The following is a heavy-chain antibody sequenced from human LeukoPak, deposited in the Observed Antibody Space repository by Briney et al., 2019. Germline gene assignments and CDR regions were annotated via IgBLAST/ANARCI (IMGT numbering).Heavy chain of an antibody. J-gene: IGHJ6*03. D-gene: IGHD3-10*01. Sequence: ASVKVSCKASGYTFTSYYMHWVRQAPGQGLEWMGIINPSGGSTSYAQKFQGRVTMTRDTSISTAYMELSRLRSDDTAVYYCARVRGEWFGELFYYYYYMDVWGKGTTVTISS. CDR2: INPSGGST. CDR1: GYTFTSYY. CDR3: ARVRGEWFGELFYYYYYMDV. V-gene: IGHV1-46*01.